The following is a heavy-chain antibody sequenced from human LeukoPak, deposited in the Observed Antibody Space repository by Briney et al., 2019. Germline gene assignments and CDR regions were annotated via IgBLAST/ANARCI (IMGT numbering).Heavy chain of an antibody. CDR1: GFIFSDAW. CDR2: IKSKADGETT. D-gene: IGHD4-17*01. Sequence: PGGSLRLSCAASGFIFSDAWMNWVRQAPGKGQERDGRIKSKADGETTDYAAPVQGRFIVSRDDSTATLYLQMNSPQTEDTAVYYCTTGGSVITVTRSYDFWGQGTLVTVSS. V-gene: IGHV3-15*07. J-gene: IGHJ4*02. CDR3: TTGGSVITVTRSYDF.